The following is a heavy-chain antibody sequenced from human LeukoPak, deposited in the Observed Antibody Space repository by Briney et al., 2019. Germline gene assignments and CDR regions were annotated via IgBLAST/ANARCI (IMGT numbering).Heavy chain of an antibody. V-gene: IGHV4-59*01. CDR3: ARGGYSYGGNGNYIDY. D-gene: IGHD5-18*01. CDR1: GGSISSYY. Sequence: SETLSLTCTVSGGSISSYYWSWIRQPPGKGLEWIGYIYYSGSTNYNPSLKSRVTISVDTSKSQFSLKLSSVTAADTAVYYCARGGYSYGGNGNYIDYWGQGTLVTVSS. J-gene: IGHJ4*02. CDR2: IYYSGST.